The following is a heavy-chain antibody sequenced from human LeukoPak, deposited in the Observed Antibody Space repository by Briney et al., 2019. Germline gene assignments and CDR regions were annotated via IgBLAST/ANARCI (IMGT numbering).Heavy chain of an antibody. CDR2: IIPIFGTA. V-gene: IGHV1-69*05. Sequence: ASVKVSCKASGGTFSSYAISWVRQAPGQGLEWMGGIIPIFGTANYAQKFQGRVTITTDESTSTAYMELSSLRSEDTAVYYCARSPRPRQQLPYYYHYMDVWGKGTTVTVSS. CDR1: GGTFSSYA. CDR3: ARSPRPRQQLPYYYHYMDV. J-gene: IGHJ6*03. D-gene: IGHD6-13*01.